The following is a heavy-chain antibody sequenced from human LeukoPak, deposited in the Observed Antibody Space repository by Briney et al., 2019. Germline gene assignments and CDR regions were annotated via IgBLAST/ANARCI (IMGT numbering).Heavy chain of an antibody. Sequence: SETLSLTCTVYGDSISSYYWSWIRQPAGKGLEWIGRIHPSGSTNYNPSLKSRVTLSVDTSKSQLSLKLSSVTAADTAVYYCARGPPPDFDYWGQGTLVTVSS. V-gene: IGHV4-4*07. CDR1: GDSISSYY. CDR2: IHPSGST. J-gene: IGHJ4*02. CDR3: ARGPPPDFDY.